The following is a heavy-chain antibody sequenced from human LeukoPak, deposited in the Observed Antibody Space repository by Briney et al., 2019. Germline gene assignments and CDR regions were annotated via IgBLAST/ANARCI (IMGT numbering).Heavy chain of an antibody. CDR2: ISSSGSTI. V-gene: IGHV3-48*03. J-gene: IGHJ4*02. CDR3: ASSGSGVIFDY. CDR1: GFTFSSYE. Sequence: GRSLRLSCAAPGFTFSSYEMNGVRQAPGKGLEWVSYISSSGSTIYYADSVKGRFTISRDNAKNSLYLQMNSLRAEDTAVYYCASSGSGVIFDYWGQGTLVTVSS. D-gene: IGHD2-15*01.